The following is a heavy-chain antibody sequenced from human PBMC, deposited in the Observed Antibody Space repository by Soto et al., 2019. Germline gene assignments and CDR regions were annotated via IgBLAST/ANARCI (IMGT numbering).Heavy chain of an antibody. J-gene: IGHJ4*02. Sequence: GSLRLSCAASGFTFSGSAMHWVRQASGKGLEWVGRIRSKANSYATAYAASVKGRFTISRDDSKNTAYLQMNSLKTEDTAVYYCTSRVPTYYYDSSGYYLNDYWGQGTLVTVSS. CDR3: TSRVPTYYYDSSGYYLNDY. V-gene: IGHV3-73*01. D-gene: IGHD3-22*01. CDR2: IRSKANSYAT. CDR1: GFTFSGSA.